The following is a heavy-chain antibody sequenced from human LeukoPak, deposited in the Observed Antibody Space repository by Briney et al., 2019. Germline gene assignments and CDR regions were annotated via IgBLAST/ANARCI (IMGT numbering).Heavy chain of an antibody. D-gene: IGHD3-10*01. CDR2: ISGSGDST. CDR1: GFSFSSYA. J-gene: IGHJ4*02. CDR3: AKHASGVRGFIYY. Sequence: GGSLRLSCAASGFSFSSYAMSWGRQAPGKGLEWVSAISGSGDSTDYADSVKGRFTISRDNSKNTLYLQMNSLRAEDTAVYYCAKHASGVRGFIYYWGQGTLVTVSS. V-gene: IGHV3-23*01.